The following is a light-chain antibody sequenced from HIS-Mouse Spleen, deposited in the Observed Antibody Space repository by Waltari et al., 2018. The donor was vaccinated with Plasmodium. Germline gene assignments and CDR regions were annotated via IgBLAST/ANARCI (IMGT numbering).Light chain of an antibody. CDR2: GAS. Sequence: IVLTQSPGTLSLSPGERATLSCRASQSVSSGYFAWYQQKPGQAPRLLIYGASSRATGIPDRFSGSGSGTDFTLTISRLEPEDFAVYYCQQYGSSPWTFGQGTKVEIK. CDR1: QSVSSGY. V-gene: IGKV3-20*01. CDR3: QQYGSSPWT. J-gene: IGKJ1*01.